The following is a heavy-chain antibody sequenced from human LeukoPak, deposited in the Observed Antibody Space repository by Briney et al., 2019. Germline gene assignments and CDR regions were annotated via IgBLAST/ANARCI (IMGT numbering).Heavy chain of an antibody. Sequence: PGGSLRLSCAASGFTFSSYGMHWVRQAPGKGLEWVAFIRYDGSNKYYADSVKGRFTISRDNSKNTLYLQMNSLRAEDTAVYYCARGRDDLSGSYQPWGQGTLVTVSS. CDR2: IRYDGSNK. CDR3: ARGRDDLSGSYQP. CDR1: GFTFSSYG. J-gene: IGHJ5*02. V-gene: IGHV3-30*02. D-gene: IGHD1-26*01.